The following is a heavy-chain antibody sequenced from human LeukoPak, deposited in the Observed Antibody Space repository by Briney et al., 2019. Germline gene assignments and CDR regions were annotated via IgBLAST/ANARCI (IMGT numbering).Heavy chain of an antibody. CDR3: ASDTSLAYCAGDCYPDN. CDR1: GGSISSGSYY. Sequence: SETLSLTCTVSGGSISSGSYYWSWIRQPAGKGLEWIGRIYTSGSTDYNPSLKSRVTISIDTSKNQFSLNLRSVTAAASAVYYCASDTSLAYCAGDCYPDNWGQGTLVTVSS. J-gene: IGHJ4*02. D-gene: IGHD2-21*02. V-gene: IGHV4-61*02. CDR2: IYTSGST.